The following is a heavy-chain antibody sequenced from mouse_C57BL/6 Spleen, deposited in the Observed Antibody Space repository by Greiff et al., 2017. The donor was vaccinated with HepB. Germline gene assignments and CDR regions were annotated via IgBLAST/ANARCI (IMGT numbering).Heavy chain of an antibody. D-gene: IGHD1-1*01. J-gene: IGHJ2*01. CDR3: ARDRGVVGGFDY. CDR1: GFTFSSYA. CDR2: ISDGGSYT. V-gene: IGHV5-4*01. Sequence: EVKLVESGGGLVKPGGSLKLSCAASGFTFSSYAMSWVRQTPEKRLEWVATISDGGSYTYYPDNVKGRFTISRDNAKNNLYLQMSHQKSEDTAMYYCARDRGVVGGFDYWGQGTTLTVSS.